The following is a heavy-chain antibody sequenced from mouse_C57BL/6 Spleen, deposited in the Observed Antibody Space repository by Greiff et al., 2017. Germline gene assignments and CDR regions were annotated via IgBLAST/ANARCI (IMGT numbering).Heavy chain of an antibody. CDR3: ARSVTGTSWFAY. D-gene: IGHD4-1*01. Sequence: EVKLMESGPGLAKPSQTLSLTCSVTGYSITSAYWNWIRKFPGNKLEYMGYISYSGSTYYNPSLKSRISITRDTSKNQYYLQLNSVTTEDTATYYCARSVTGTSWFAYWGQGTLVTVSA. V-gene: IGHV3-8*01. CDR2: ISYSGST. J-gene: IGHJ3*01. CDR1: GYSITSAY.